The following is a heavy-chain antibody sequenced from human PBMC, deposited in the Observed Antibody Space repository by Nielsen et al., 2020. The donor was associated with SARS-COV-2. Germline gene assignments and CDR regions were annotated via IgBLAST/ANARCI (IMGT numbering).Heavy chain of an antibody. J-gene: IGHJ3*02. D-gene: IGHD6-13*01. Sequence: SETLSLTCTVSGGSISSGDYYWSWIRQPPGKGLEWIGEINHSGSTNYNPSLKSRVTISVDTSKNQFSLKLSSVTAADTAVYYCARDDLAAAYDAFDIWGQGTMVTVSS. CDR2: INHSGST. V-gene: IGHV4-39*07. CDR3: ARDDLAAAYDAFDI. CDR1: GGSISSGDYY.